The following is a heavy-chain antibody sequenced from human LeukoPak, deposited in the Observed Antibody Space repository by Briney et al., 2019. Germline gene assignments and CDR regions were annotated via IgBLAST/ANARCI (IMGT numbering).Heavy chain of an antibody. D-gene: IGHD3-22*01. Sequence: PSETLSLTCTVSGGSISSYYWSWIRQPPGKGLEWIGYIYYSGSTNYNPSLKSRVTVSVDTSKNQFSLKLSSVTAADTAVYYCARGLGGYYDSSGYFFDYWGQGTLVTVSS. CDR1: GGSISSYY. V-gene: IGHV4-59*01. J-gene: IGHJ4*02. CDR3: ARGLGGYYDSSGYFFDY. CDR2: IYYSGST.